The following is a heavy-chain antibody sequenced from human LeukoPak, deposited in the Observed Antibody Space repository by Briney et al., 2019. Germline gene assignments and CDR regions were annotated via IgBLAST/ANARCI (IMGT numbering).Heavy chain of an antibody. V-gene: IGHV4-4*07. CDR2: IYTSGST. CDR3: ARHPLGYSYEDY. D-gene: IGHD5-18*01. Sequence: SETLSLTCTVSGGSISSDYWIWIRQSAGKGLEWIGRIYTSGSTNYNPSLKSRVTMSVDTSKNQFSLKLSSVTAADTAVYYCARHPLGYSYEDYWGQGTLVTVSS. CDR1: GGSISSDY. J-gene: IGHJ4*02.